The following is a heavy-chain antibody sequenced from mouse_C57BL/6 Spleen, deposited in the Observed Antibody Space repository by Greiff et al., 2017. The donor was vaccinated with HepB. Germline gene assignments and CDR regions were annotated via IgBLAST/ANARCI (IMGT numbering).Heavy chain of an antibody. CDR1: GFTFSSYT. CDR2: ISGGGGNT. CDR3: AIHDEENIYGSSHDYYAMDY. Sequence: EVQLVESGGGLVKPGGSLKLSCAASGFTFSSYTMSWVRQTPEKRLEWVATISGGGGNTYYPDSVQGRFTISRDNAKNTLYLQMSSLRSEDTALYYCAIHDEENIYGSSHDYYAMDYLGQGASVTVSS. J-gene: IGHJ4*01. V-gene: IGHV5-9*01. D-gene: IGHD1-1*01.